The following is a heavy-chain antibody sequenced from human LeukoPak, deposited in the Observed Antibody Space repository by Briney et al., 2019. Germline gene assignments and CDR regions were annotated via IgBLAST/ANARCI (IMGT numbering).Heavy chain of an antibody. J-gene: IGHJ4*02. Sequence: SETLSLTCTVSGGSVSSYYWSWIRQPPGKGLEWIGCIHYSGSTNYNPSLKSRVTISVDTSKNQFSLKLSSVTAADTAVYYCARVRDRSSYFYDLDYWGQGTLVTVSS. V-gene: IGHV4-59*02. D-gene: IGHD3-22*01. CDR1: GGSVSSYY. CDR2: IHYSGST. CDR3: ARVRDRSSYFYDLDY.